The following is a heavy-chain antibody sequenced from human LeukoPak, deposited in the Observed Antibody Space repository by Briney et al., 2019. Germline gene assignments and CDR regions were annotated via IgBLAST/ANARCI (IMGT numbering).Heavy chain of an antibody. J-gene: IGHJ3*02. CDR3: AKDLITMIVVVITPGAFDI. CDR2: ISGSGGST. Sequence: PGGSLRLSCAASGFTFSSYAMSWVRQAPGKGLEWVSAISGSGGSTYYADSVKGRFTISRDNSKNTLYLQMNSLRAEDTAVYYCAKDLITMIVVVITPGAFDIWGQGTMVTVSS. CDR1: GFTFSSYA. D-gene: IGHD3-22*01. V-gene: IGHV3-23*01.